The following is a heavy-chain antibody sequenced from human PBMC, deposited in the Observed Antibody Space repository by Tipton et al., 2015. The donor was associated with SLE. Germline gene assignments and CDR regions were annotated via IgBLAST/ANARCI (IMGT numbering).Heavy chain of an antibody. V-gene: IGHV3-30*02. CDR1: GFTFSSYG. Sequence: SLRLSCAASGFTFSSYGMHWVRQAPGKGLEWVAFIRYDGSNKYYADSVKGRFTISRDNSKNTLYLQMNSLRAEDTAVYYCAKGNDILTGYPDYWGQGTLVTVSS. CDR2: IRYDGSNK. D-gene: IGHD3-9*01. J-gene: IGHJ4*02. CDR3: AKGNDILTGYPDY.